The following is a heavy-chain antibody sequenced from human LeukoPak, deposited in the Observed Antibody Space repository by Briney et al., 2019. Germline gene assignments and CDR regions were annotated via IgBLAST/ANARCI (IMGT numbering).Heavy chain of an antibody. Sequence: SVQVSCKASGYTFTGYYMHWVRQAPGQGLEWMGWINPNSGGTNYAQKFQGRVTMTRDTSISTAYMELSRLRSDDTAVYYCARVEAGTTSGYGMDVWGQGTTVTVSS. V-gene: IGHV1-2*02. CDR2: INPNSGGT. CDR1: GYTFTGYY. J-gene: IGHJ6*02. CDR3: ARVEAGTTSGYGMDV. D-gene: IGHD1-7*01.